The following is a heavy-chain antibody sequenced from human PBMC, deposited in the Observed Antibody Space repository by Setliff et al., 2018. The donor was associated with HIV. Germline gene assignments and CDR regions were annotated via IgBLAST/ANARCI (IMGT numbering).Heavy chain of an antibody. J-gene: IGHJ4*02. CDR1: GYSFTSYW. D-gene: IGHD3-22*01. CDR2: IHPDDSDT. CDR3: ARGPIDYYDRVYFDY. V-gene: IGHV5-51*01. Sequence: GESLKISCQGSGYSFTSYWIAWVRQMPGKGLEWMGIIHPDDSDTRYSPSFQGQVSISVDKSITTAYLQWTSLKASDTAMYYCARGPIDYYDRVYFDYWGPGTLVTVSS.